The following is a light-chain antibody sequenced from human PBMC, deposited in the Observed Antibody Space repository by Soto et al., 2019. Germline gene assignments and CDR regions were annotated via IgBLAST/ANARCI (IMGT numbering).Light chain of an antibody. CDR3: SSYTSSSNIV. CDR1: SSDVGGYNY. V-gene: IGLV2-14*01. Sequence: QSVLTQPASVSGSPGQSITISCTGTSSDVGGYNYVSWYQQHPGKAPKFLIYDVSNRPAGSSIRFSGSKSGNTASLTISGLQAEVEANYYCSSYTSSSNIVFGGGTQLTVL. CDR2: DVS. J-gene: IGLJ2*01.